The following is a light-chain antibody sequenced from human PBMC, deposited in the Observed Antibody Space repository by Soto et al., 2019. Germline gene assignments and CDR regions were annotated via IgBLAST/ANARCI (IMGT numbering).Light chain of an antibody. Sequence: EIVLTQSPGTLSLSPGERATLSCRASQSVSGSYLAWYQQKPGQAPRLLIYATASRATGIPDRFSGSGSGTDFTLTISRLEPEDFAVYFCQQFGGSSFTFGEGTKVDIK. CDR2: ATA. CDR1: QSVSGSY. V-gene: IGKV3-20*01. CDR3: QQFGGSSFT. J-gene: IGKJ4*01.